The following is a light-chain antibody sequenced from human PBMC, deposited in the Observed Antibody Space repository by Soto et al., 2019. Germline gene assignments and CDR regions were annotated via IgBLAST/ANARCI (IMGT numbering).Light chain of an antibody. Sequence: DIVMTQSPLSLPVTPGQPASISCRPSQSLLHSNGYNYLDWYLQKPGQSPQLLIYLGSNRASGVPDRFSGSGSGTDFTLKISRVEAEDVGVYYCMQPLQSWTFGQGTK. CDR2: LGS. CDR1: QSLLHSNGYNY. CDR3: MQPLQSWT. J-gene: IGKJ1*01. V-gene: IGKV2-28*01.